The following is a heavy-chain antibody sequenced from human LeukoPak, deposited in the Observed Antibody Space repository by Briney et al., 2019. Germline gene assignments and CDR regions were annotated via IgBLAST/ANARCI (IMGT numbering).Heavy chain of an antibody. CDR3: ARERGSGDSYYYYYMDV. Sequence: SVMVSCKASGGTFSSYAISWVRQAPGQGLEWMGRIIPIFGTANYAQKFQGRVTITTDESTSTACMELSSLRSEDTAVYYCARERGSGDSYYYYYMDVWGKGTTVTVSS. CDR2: IIPIFGTA. V-gene: IGHV1-69*05. D-gene: IGHD3-10*01. CDR1: GGTFSSYA. J-gene: IGHJ6*03.